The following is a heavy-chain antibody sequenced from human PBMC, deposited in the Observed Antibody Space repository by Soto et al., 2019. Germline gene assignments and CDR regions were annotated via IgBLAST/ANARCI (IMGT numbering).Heavy chain of an antibody. V-gene: IGHV3-11*06. CDR2: ISSGSIST. Sequence: QVQLVESGGGLVKPGGSLRLSCAASGFTFSDYYMSWIRQAPGKGLEWVSYISSGSISTYYAGSVKGRFTVSRDNAKNSLYLRMNSLRAEDTAVYYCARRRYGSSSFDYWGQGTLVTVSS. D-gene: IGHD6-13*01. CDR3: ARRRYGSSSFDY. CDR1: GFTFSDYY. J-gene: IGHJ4*02.